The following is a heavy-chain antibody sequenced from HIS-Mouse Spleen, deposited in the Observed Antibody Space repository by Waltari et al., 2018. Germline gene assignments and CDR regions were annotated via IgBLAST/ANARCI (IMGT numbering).Heavy chain of an antibody. J-gene: IGHJ2*01. D-gene: IGHD6-13*01. CDR3: AREIPYSSSWYDWYFDL. CDR1: GGSISSSSYY. CDR2: IYYCGST. Sequence: QLQLQESGPGLVKPSENLSLTCTVSGGSISSSSYYWGWIRQPPGKGLEWLGSIYYCGSTYYNPSLKSRVTISVDTSKNQFSLKLSSVTAADTAVYYCAREIPYSSSWYDWYFDLWGRGTLVTVSS. V-gene: IGHV4-39*07.